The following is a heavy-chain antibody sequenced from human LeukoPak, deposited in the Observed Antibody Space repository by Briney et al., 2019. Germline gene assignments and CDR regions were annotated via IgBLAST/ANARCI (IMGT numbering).Heavy chain of an antibody. CDR1: GFTFSRYW. J-gene: IGHJ4*02. CDR3: ATLATAGDY. Sequence: PGGSLRLSCAASGFTFSRYWMHWVRQAPGKGLVWVSHINSDGSSTSYADSVKGRFTISGDNAKNTLYLQMNSLRADDTAVYYCATLATAGDYWGQGTLVTVSS. D-gene: IGHD1-26*01. CDR2: INSDGSST. V-gene: IGHV3-74*01.